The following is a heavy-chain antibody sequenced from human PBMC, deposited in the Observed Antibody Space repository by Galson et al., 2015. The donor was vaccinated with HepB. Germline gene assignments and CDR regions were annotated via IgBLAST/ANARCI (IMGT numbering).Heavy chain of an antibody. CDR3: ARFRWPDYYDLFDY. CDR1: GFTFSSYA. V-gene: IGHV3-23*01. J-gene: IGHJ4*02. D-gene: IGHD3-22*01. Sequence: SLRLSCAASGFTFSSYAMHRVRQAPGKGLEWVSGISGSGGSTYYADSVKGRFTISRDNSKNTLYLQMNSLRAEDTAVYYCARFRWPDYYDLFDYWGQGTLVTVSS. CDR2: ISGSGGST.